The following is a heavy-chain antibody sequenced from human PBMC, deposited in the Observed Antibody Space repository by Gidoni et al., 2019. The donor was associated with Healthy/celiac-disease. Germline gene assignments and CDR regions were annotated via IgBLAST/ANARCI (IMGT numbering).Heavy chain of an antibody. CDR2: IYSGGST. CDR3: AFLRDGYNSAVDAFDI. Sequence: EVQLVESGGGLVQPGGSLRLSCAASGFTVSSNYMSWVRQAPGKGLEWVSVIYSGGSTYYADSVKGRFTISRDNSKNTLYLQMNSLRAEDTAVYYCAFLRDGYNSAVDAFDIWGQGTMVTVSS. D-gene: IGHD1-1*01. V-gene: IGHV3-66*01. J-gene: IGHJ3*02. CDR1: GFTVSSNY.